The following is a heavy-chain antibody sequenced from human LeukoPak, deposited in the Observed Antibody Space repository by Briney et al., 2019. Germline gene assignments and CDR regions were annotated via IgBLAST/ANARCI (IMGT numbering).Heavy chain of an antibody. V-gene: IGHV4-31*03. CDR1: GGSISSGGYN. J-gene: IGHJ4*02. D-gene: IGHD3-22*01. CDR3: ARLYYYESSGYWNYFDY. Sequence: PSQTLSLTCTVSGGSISSGGYNWSWIRQHPGKGLEWIGNLYNSGTTYYNPSLKSRVTISVDTSKNQFSLKLSSVTAADTAMYYCARLYYYESSGYWNYFDYWGQGTLVTVSS. CDR2: LYNSGTT.